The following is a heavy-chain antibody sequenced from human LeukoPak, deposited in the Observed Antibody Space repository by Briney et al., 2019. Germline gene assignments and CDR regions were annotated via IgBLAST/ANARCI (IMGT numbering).Heavy chain of an antibody. J-gene: IGHJ4*02. Sequence: PSVKLSGNASEHTVTAYYMHWVRQAPGQGLKGRGGINPNSGGTNYAQKCQGRVTMTRDTSISTAYMELRRLRSADTAVYACARAVNYASANDYWGQGTLVTVSS. D-gene: IGHD3-10*01. V-gene: IGHV1-2*02. CDR2: INPNSGGT. CDR3: ARAVNYASANDY. CDR1: EHTVTAYY.